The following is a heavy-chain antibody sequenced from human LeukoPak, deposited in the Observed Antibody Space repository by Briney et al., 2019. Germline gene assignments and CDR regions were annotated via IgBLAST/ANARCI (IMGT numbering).Heavy chain of an antibody. V-gene: IGHV1-8*03. Sequence: ASVKVSCKASGCTFTSYDINWVRQATGQGLEWMGWMNPNSGNTGYAQKFQGRVTITRNTSISTAYMELSSLRSEDTAVYYCARDRGTTGTTDDAFDIWGQGTMVTVSS. CDR3: ARDRGTTGTTDDAFDI. CDR2: MNPNSGNT. D-gene: IGHD1-1*01. CDR1: GCTFTSYD. J-gene: IGHJ3*02.